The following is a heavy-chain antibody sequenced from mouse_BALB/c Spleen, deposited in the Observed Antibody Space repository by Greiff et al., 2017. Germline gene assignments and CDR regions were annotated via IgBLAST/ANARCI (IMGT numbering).Heavy chain of an antibody. Sequence: EVQLQESGPGLVKPSQSLSLTCTVTGYSITSDYAWNWIRQFPGNKLEWMGYISYSGSTSYNPSLKSRISITRDTSKNQFFLQLNSVTTEDTATYYCARWYYGSSSYYFDYWGQGTTLTVSS. CDR2: ISYSGST. V-gene: IGHV3-2*02. CDR1: GYSITSDYA. CDR3: ARWYYGSSSYYFDY. D-gene: IGHD1-1*01. J-gene: IGHJ2*01.